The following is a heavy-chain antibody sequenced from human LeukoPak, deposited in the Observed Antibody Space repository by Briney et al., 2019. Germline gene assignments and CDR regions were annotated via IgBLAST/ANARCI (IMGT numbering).Heavy chain of an antibody. Sequence: GGSLRLSCAASGFTFSSYAMSWVRQAPGKGLEWVSAISGVGGSTYYADSVKGRFTISRDNSKNTLHLQMNSLRAEDTAVYYCAKEIYSYSALDYWGQGTLVTVSS. CDR3: AKEIYSYSALDY. CDR1: GFTFSSYA. V-gene: IGHV3-23*01. J-gene: IGHJ4*02. D-gene: IGHD2-15*01. CDR2: ISGVGGST.